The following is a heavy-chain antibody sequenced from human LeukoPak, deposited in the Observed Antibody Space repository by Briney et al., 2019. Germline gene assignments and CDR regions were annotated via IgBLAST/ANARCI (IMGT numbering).Heavy chain of an antibody. D-gene: IGHD3-3*01. J-gene: IGHJ4*02. CDR2: IYTSGST. CDR3: TSREWTGNIDY. V-gene: IGHV4-4*09. CDR1: GGSISSYY. Sequence: PSETLSLTCTVSGGSISSYYWSWIRQPPGKGLEWIGYIYTSGSTNYDPSLKSRVTISVDTSKYQCSLKLSSVTAADTVVYYWTSREWTGNIDYWSQGTLVTVSA.